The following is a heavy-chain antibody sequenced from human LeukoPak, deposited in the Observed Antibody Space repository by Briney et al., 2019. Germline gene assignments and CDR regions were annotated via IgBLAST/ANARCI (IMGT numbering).Heavy chain of an antibody. D-gene: IGHD4-17*01. V-gene: IGHV4-4*09. CDR3: ASAPDYGHTSIGMDV. J-gene: IGHJ6*02. Sequence: PSETLSLTCTVSGGSISSYYWSWIRQPPGQGLEWIAYIHSNGYTNYNPSLKSRVTISVDTSKNQFSLKLSSVTAADTAVYYCASAPDYGHTSIGMDVWGQGTTLTVSS. CDR1: GGSISSYY. CDR2: IHSNGYT.